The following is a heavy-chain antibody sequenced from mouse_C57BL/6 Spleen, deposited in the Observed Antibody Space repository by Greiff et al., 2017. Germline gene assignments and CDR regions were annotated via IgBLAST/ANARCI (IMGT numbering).Heavy chain of an antibody. V-gene: IGHV1-87*01. CDR1: YTFSRRVH. D-gene: IGHD1-1*01. CDR2: GQGLEWIG. Sequence: VQLQQSGPELARPWASVKISCQAFYTFSRRVHFAIRDTNYWLQWVKQRPGQGLEWIGAIYPGNGDTSYNQKFKGKATWTADKSSSTAYMQLSSLTSDDSAVYYCASNLLLKDWYYDVWGTGTTVTVSS. CDR3: SDDSAVYYCASNLLLKDWYYDV. J-gene: IGHJ1*03.